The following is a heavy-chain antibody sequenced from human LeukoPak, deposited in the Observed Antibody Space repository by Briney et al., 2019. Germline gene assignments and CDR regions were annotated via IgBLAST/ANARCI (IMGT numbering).Heavy chain of an antibody. V-gene: IGHV1-18*01. Sequence: ASVKVSCEASGYTFTSYGISWVRQAPGQGLEWMGWISAYNGNTNYAQKLQGRVTMTTDTSTSTAYMELRSLRSDDTAVYYCARDFGDIVVVPAAMALDYWGQGTLVTVSS. CDR3: ARDFGDIVVVPAAMALDY. J-gene: IGHJ4*02. CDR2: ISAYNGNT. CDR1: GYTFTSYG. D-gene: IGHD2-2*01.